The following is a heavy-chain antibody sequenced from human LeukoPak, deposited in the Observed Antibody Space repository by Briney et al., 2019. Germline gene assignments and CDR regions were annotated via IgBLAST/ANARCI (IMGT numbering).Heavy chain of an antibody. J-gene: IGHJ3*02. Sequence: GRSLRLSCAASGFTFSSYAMHWVRQAPGKGLEWVAVISYDGSNKYYADSVKGRFTISRDNSKNTLYPQMNSLRAEDTAVYYCAKVSTYGDDYHDAFDIWGQGTMVTVSS. CDR2: ISYDGSNK. CDR3: AKVSTYGDDYHDAFDI. D-gene: IGHD4-17*01. V-gene: IGHV3-30-3*01. CDR1: GFTFSSYA.